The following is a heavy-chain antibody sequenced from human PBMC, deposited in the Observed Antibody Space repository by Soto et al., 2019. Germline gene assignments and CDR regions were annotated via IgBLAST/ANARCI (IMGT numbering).Heavy chain of an antibody. V-gene: IGHV1-18*01. D-gene: IGHD5-12*01. CDR1: GYSFSYYG. CDR3: ARDRLRGYDNSGFYS. CDR2: INPSNGNR. Sequence: QVQLVQSGAELRKPGASVKVACEAFGYSFSYYGISWVRQAPGQGLEWMGWINPSNGNRNYAQKFEDRVTMTIATSTSTAYIELRSLKFAATDIYYCARDRLRGYDNSGFYSWGQGTLVTVSS. J-gene: IGHJ4*02.